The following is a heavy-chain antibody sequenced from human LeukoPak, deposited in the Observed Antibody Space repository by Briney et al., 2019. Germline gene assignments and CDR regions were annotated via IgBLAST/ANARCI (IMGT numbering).Heavy chain of an antibody. CDR2: IKQDGSEK. D-gene: IGHD2-2*01. CDR3: ARRRCSSTSCFFDY. Sequence: PGGSLRLSCAASGFTFRNYAMHWVRQAPGKGLEWVANIKQDGSEKYYVDSVKGRFTISRDNAKNSLYLQMNSLRAEDTTVYYCARRRCSSTSCFFDYWGQGTLVTVSS. V-gene: IGHV3-7*01. J-gene: IGHJ4*02. CDR1: GFTFRNYA.